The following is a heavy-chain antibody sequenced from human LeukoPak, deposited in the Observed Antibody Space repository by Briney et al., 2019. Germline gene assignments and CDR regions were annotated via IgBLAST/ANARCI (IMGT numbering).Heavy chain of an antibody. CDR1: GYSFTSSW. V-gene: IGHV5-51*01. CDR3: ARQVCGDLRHLVDY. D-gene: IGHD4-17*01. J-gene: IGHJ4*02. Sequence: GASPKTSCKTSGYSFTSSWIGWVRQMPGKGVGWMGFIYPRDSDTKYSPSFQGQVTISAGKSISTAYLQWSSLKAADTAVYYCARQVCGDLRHLVDYWGQGTLVTVSS. CDR2: IYPRDSDT.